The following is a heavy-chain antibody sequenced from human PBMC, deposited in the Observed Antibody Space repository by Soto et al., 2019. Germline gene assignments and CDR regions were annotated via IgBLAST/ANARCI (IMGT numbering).Heavy chain of an antibody. CDR3: EKAPWMGSSWYVGS. D-gene: IGHD6-13*01. V-gene: IGHV3-9*01. CDR1: GFTFDDYG. J-gene: IGHJ5*02. Sequence: GGSLRLSCAASGFTFDDYGMHWVRQAPGKGLEWVSGISWNSGSIGYADSVKGRFTISRDNAKNSLYLQMNSLRAEDTALYYCEKAPWMGSSWYVGSWGLGT. CDR2: ISWNSGSI.